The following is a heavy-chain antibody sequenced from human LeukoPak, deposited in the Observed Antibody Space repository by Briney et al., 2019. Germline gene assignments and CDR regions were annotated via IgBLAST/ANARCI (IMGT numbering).Heavy chain of an antibody. J-gene: IGHJ5*02. CDR2: IYYSGST. D-gene: IGHD4-11*01. V-gene: IGHV4-39*01. Sequence: SETLSLTCTVSGGSISSSSYYWGWIRQPPGKGLEWIGSIYYSGSTYYNPSLKSRVTISVDTSKNQFSLKLSSVTAADTAVYCCARPHYGDYSNYAFDPWGQGTLVTVSS. CDR1: GGSISSSSYY. CDR3: ARPHYGDYSNYAFDP.